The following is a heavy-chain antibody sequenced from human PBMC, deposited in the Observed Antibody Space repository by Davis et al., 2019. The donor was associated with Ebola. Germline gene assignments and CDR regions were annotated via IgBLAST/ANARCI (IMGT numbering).Heavy chain of an antibody. CDR3: ARTDSFRAFDI. J-gene: IGHJ3*02. V-gene: IGHV4-59*01. D-gene: IGHD2-15*01. CDR2: IYYSGST. CDR1: GGSISSYY. Sequence: SETLSLTCTVSGGSISSYYWSWIRQPPGKGLEWIGYIYYSGSTNYNPSLKSRVTISVDTSKNQFSLKLSSVTAADTAVYYCARTDSFRAFDIWGQGTMVTVSS.